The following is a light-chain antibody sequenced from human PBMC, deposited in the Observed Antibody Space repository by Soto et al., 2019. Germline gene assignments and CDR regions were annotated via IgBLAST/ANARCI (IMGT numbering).Light chain of an antibody. V-gene: IGKV1-9*01. CDR3: QQFNSSPFT. CDR1: QDIRSS. J-gene: IGKJ4*01. Sequence: DIQLTQSPSFLSASVGDRLTITCWARQDIRSSLAWYQQKPGKAPNLLIYTVATLQSGVPSRFSGSRSGTEFTLTISSLQPEDFATYYCQQFNSSPFTFGGGTKVEI. CDR2: TVA.